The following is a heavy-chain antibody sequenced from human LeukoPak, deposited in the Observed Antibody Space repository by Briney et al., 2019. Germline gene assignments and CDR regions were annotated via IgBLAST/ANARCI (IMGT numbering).Heavy chain of an antibody. Sequence: GASVKVSCKASGYTFTSYDINWVRQATGQGLEWMGWMNPNSGNTGYAQKFQGRVTMTRNTSISTAYMELSSLRSEDTAVYYCARDLEVVAATGLWFDPWGQGTLVTVSS. V-gene: IGHV1-8*01. CDR1: GYTFTSYD. CDR3: ARDLEVVAATGLWFDP. J-gene: IGHJ5*02. CDR2: MNPNSGNT. D-gene: IGHD2-15*01.